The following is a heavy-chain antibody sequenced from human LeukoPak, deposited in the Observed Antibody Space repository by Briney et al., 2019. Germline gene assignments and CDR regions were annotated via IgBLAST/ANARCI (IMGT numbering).Heavy chain of an antibody. D-gene: IGHD2-2*01. Sequence: PGGSPRLSCAASGFTFSNYALTWVRQAPGKGLEWVSTITGSDDRTYYADSVKGRFTISRDNSKNTLYLQMNSLRAEDTAVYYCAKDRGIVVVPTLFDYWGQGTLVTVSS. CDR2: ITGSDDRT. J-gene: IGHJ4*02. V-gene: IGHV3-23*01. CDR3: AKDRGIVVVPTLFDY. CDR1: GFTFSNYA.